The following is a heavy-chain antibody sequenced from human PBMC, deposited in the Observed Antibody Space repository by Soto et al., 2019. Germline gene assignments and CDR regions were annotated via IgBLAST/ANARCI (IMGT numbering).Heavy chain of an antibody. CDR2: INHSGST. CDR1: GGSFSGYY. CDR3: ARDSSSWYNYYYGMDV. D-gene: IGHD6-13*01. V-gene: IGHV4-34*01. J-gene: IGHJ6*04. Sequence: SETLSLTCAVYGGSFSGYYWSWIRQPPGKGLEWIGEINHSGSTNYNPSLKSRVTISVDTSKNQFSLKLSSVTAADTAVYYCARDSSSWYNYYYGMDVWGKGTTVTVSS.